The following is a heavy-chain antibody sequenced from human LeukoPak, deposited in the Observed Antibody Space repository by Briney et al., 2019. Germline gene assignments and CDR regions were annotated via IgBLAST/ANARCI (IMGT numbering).Heavy chain of an antibody. CDR1: GYTLTELS. J-gene: IGHJ4*02. Sequence: ASVKVSCKVSGYTLTELSMHWVRQAPGKGLEWMGGFDPEDGETIYAQKFQGRVTMTEDTSTDTAYMELSSLRSEDTAVYYCARVSQYYYDSSGYHSFDYWGQGTLVTVSS. D-gene: IGHD3-22*01. V-gene: IGHV1-24*01. CDR3: ARVSQYYYDSSGYHSFDY. CDR2: FDPEDGET.